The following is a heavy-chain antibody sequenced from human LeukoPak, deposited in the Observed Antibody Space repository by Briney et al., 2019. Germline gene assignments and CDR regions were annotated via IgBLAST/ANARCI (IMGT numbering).Heavy chain of an antibody. V-gene: IGHV3-30*03. J-gene: IGHJ4*02. D-gene: IGHD6-25*01. CDR3: ATGGTRAATGRMGF. CDR1: GFTFSSFG. CDR2: TSYDGNEK. Sequence: GGSLRLSCAASGFTFSSFGMHWVRQAPGKGLEWVTVTSYDGNEKYYADSVKGRFTISRDNSKNTVYLQMNSLRAEDTAVYYCATGGTRAATGRMGFWGQGTLVTASS.